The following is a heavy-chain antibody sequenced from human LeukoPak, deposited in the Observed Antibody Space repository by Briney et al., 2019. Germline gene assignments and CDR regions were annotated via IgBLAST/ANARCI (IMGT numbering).Heavy chain of an antibody. CDR3: ARHTYGGKVGSSYYYYYYMDV. D-gene: IGHD4-23*01. V-gene: IGHV4-34*01. Sequence: PSETLSLTCAVYGGSFSGYYWSWIRQPPGKGLEWIGEINHSGSTNYNPSLKSRVTISVDTSKNQFSLKLSSVTAADTAVYYCARHTYGGKVGSSYYYYYYMDVWGKGTTVTISS. J-gene: IGHJ6*03. CDR2: INHSGST. CDR1: GGSFSGYY.